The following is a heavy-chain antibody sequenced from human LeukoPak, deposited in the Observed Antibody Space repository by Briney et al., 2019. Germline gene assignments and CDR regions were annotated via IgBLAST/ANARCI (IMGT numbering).Heavy chain of an antibody. J-gene: IGHJ4*02. CDR3: ARLSAVDLITFGGLALPGYYY. CDR2: IYYSGSA. D-gene: IGHD3-16*01. Sequence: SETLSLTCAVYGGSFSGYYWSWIRQPPGKGLEWIGSIYYSGSAYYNPSLKSRVTISVDTSKNQFSLKLSSVTAADTAVYYCARLSAVDLITFGGLALPGYYYWGQGTLVTVSS. V-gene: IGHV4-34*01. CDR1: GGSFSGYY.